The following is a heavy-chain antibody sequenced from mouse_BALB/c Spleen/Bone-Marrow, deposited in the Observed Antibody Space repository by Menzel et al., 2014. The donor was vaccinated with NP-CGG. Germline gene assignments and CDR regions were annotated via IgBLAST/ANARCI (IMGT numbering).Heavy chain of an antibody. V-gene: IGHV1S132*01. CDR1: GYTFTNYW. CDR3: SRNYDYDEGAWFTY. CDR2: IFPGTDTS. J-gene: IGHJ3*01. D-gene: IGHD2-4*01. Sequence: QVQLKESGAEVVKPGASVKLSCKTSGYTFTNYWIQWVKQRPGQGLGWIGEIFPGTDTSYYNEKFKGKATLTVDTSSSTAYIQLSNLTSEDSAVYFCSRNYDYDEGAWFTYWGLGTLVTVSA.